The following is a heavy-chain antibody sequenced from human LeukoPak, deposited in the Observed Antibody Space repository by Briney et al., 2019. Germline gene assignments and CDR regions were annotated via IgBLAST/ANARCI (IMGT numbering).Heavy chain of an antibody. CDR2: INTSGST. J-gene: IGHJ3*02. Sequence: PSETLSLTCTVSGGSMSGNTYYWSWIRQPAGKGLEWIGRINTSGSTNYNPSLKSRVTISVDTSKNQFSLKLSSVSAADTAVYYCARDLLHRGYAFDIWGQGTMVTVSS. CDR1: GGSMSGNTYY. V-gene: IGHV4-61*02. CDR3: ARDLLHRGYAFDI. D-gene: IGHD5-12*01.